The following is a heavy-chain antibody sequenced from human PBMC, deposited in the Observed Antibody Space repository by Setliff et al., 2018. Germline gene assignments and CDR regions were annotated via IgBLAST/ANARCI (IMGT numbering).Heavy chain of an antibody. D-gene: IGHD1-26*01. J-gene: IGHJ4*02. CDR3: ARGVVGATYSVYFDY. CDR2: IYPGDSHT. Sequence: GESLKISCKGSGYSFSNFWIGWVRQMPGKGLEWMGIIYPGDSHTRYSPSFQGQVTMSADKSINTAYLQWSNLKASDTAIYYCARGVVGATYSVYFDYWGQGALVTVSS. V-gene: IGHV5-51*01. CDR1: GYSFSNFW.